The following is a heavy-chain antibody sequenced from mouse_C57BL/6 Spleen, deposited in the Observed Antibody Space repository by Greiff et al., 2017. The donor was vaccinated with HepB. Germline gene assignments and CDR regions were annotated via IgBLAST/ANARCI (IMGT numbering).Heavy chain of an antibody. CDR2: IDPSDSYT. J-gene: IGHJ3*01. CDR1: GYTFTSYW. Sequence: QVHVKQPGAELVKPGASVKLSCKASGYTFTSYWMQWVKQRPGQGLEWIGEIDPSDSYTNYNQKFKGKATLTVDTSSSTAYMQLSSLTSEDSAVYYCARGEPTGFAYWGQGTLVTVSA. CDR3: ARGEPTGFAY. V-gene: IGHV1-50*01.